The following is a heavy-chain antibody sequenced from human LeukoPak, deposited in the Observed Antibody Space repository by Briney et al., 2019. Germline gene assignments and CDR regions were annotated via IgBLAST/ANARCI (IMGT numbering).Heavy chain of an antibody. D-gene: IGHD5-18*01. CDR2: IYSGGST. Sequence: GRSLTLSCAPSGFTVSSNYMSWVRQAPGKGLEWLSVIYSGGSTYYADSVKGRFTISRDNSKNTLYLQINSLRAEDTAVYYCARGRGYSYAYYGMDVWGEGTTVTVSS. CDR1: GFTVSSNY. CDR3: ARGRGYSYAYYGMDV. V-gene: IGHV3-53*01. J-gene: IGHJ6*04.